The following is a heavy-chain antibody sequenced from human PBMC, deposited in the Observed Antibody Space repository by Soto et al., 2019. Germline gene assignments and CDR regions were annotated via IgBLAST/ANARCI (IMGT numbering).Heavy chain of an antibody. Sequence: QVQVVQSGAEVKKPGASVKVSCKAFGYSFSTHALHWVRQAPGQRLEWMGWINSGNGDTKYSQTFQNRVTISRDISASTAYMELSSLRSEDTAVYYCVRDQRVLTRKENYYHGMDIWGQGTTVTVSS. CDR3: VRDQRVLTRKENYYHGMDI. V-gene: IGHV1-3*01. CDR1: GYSFSTHA. CDR2: INSGNGDT. J-gene: IGHJ6*02. D-gene: IGHD2-21*02.